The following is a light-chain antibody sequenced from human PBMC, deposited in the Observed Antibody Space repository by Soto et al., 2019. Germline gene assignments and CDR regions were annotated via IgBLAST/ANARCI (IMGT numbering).Light chain of an antibody. Sequence: DIQMTQSPSSLSASVGDRVTITCRASQSISSYLNWYQQKPGKAPKLLIYAASSLQSGVPSRFSGSGSGTDFILTISSLQPEDFATYYCQQSYSTPRLTFGPGTKVDIK. CDR1: QSISSY. V-gene: IGKV1-39*01. CDR3: QQSYSTPRLT. CDR2: AAS. J-gene: IGKJ3*01.